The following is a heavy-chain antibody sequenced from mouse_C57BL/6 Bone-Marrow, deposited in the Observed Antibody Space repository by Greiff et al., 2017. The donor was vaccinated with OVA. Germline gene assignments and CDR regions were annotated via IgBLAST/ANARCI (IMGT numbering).Heavy chain of an antibody. V-gene: IGHV1-26*01. Sequence: VQLQQSGPELVKPGASVKISCKASGYTFTDYYMNWVKQSHGKSLEWIGDINPNNGGTSYNQKFKGKATLTVDKSSSTAYMELRSLTSEDSAVYYCAKGTYYSNYGNYWGKGTTLTVSS. CDR3: AKGTYYSNYGNY. CDR1: GYTFTDYY. J-gene: IGHJ2*01. CDR2: INPNNGGT. D-gene: IGHD2-5*01.